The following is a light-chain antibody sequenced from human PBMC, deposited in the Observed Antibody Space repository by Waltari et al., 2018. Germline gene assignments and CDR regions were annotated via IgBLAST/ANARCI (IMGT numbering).Light chain of an antibody. CDR1: NSDVGDFDY. CDR3: SSYTSSSALLI. J-gene: IGLJ2*01. Sequence: QSALTQPASVSGSPGQSITISCAGTNSDVGDFDYASWYQQHPGKAPKLIIYDVRRRPSGVSARFSGSKSGNKASLTISGLRAEDEADYYCSSYTSSSALLIFGGGTKVTVL. CDR2: DVR. V-gene: IGLV2-14*03.